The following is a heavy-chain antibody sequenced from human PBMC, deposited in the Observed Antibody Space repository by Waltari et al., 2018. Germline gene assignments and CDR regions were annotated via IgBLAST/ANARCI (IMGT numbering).Heavy chain of an antibody. V-gene: IGHV3-13*03. J-gene: IGHJ4*02. CDR1: GFTFSSSD. Sequence: EVQLVESGGGLVQPGGSLRLSCAACGFTFSSSDLHWVRQATGKGLDWVSASGTAGDTYYPGSVKGQFTISRENAKNSLYLQMNSLRAGDTAVYYCARRWPIGRHIAAAPFDYWGQGTLVTVSS. CDR2: SGTAGDT. CDR3: ARRWPIGRHIAAAPFDY. D-gene: IGHD6-13*01.